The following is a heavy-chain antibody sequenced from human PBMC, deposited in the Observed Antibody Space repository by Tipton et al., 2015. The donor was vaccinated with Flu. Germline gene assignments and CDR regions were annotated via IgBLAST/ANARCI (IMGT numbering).Heavy chain of an antibody. V-gene: IGHV1-69*09. CDR2: IIPILGIA. J-gene: IGHJ3*02. CDR1: GGTFSSYT. Sequence: QLVQSGAEVKKPGSSVKVPCKASGGTFSSYTISWVRQAPGQGLEWMGRIIPILGIANYAQKFQGRVTITADKSTSTAYMELSSLRSEGTAVYYCARHAYCGGDCYSSAFDIWGQGTMVTVSS. CDR3: ARHAYCGGDCYSSAFDI. D-gene: IGHD2-21*02.